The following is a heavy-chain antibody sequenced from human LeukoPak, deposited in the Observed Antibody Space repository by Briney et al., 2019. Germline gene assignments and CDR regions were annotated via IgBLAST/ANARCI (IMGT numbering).Heavy chain of an antibody. CDR1: GYTFTSCG. V-gene: IGHV1-18*04. CDR2: ISAYNGNT. Sequence: GASVKVSCKASGYTFTSCGISWVRQAPGHGLEWMGWISAYNGNTNYAQKLQGRVTMTTDTSTSTAYMELRSLRSDDTAVYYCARDRLYYYGSGSDYWGQGTLVTVSS. CDR3: ARDRLYYYGSGSDY. J-gene: IGHJ4*02. D-gene: IGHD3-10*01.